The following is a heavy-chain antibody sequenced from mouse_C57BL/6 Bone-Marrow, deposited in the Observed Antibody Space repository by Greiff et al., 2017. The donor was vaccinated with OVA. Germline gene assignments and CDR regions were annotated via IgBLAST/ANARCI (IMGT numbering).Heavy chain of an antibody. D-gene: IGHD2-3*01. CDR1: GFTFSNYW. J-gene: IGHJ2*01. Sequence: EVKVEESGGGLVQPGGSMKLSCVASGFTFSNYWMNWVRQSPEKGLEWVAQIRLKSDNYATHYAESVKGRFTISRDDSKSSVYLQMNNLRAEDTGIYYCTGGRWLLRIDYWGQGTTLTVSS. CDR2: IRLKSDNYAT. V-gene: IGHV6-3*01. CDR3: TGGRWLLRIDY.